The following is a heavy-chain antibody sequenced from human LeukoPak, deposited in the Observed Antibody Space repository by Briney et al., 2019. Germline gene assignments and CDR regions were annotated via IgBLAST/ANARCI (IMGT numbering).Heavy chain of an antibody. D-gene: IGHD3-9*01. CDR3: AKDYDILTGYSIGYYFDY. J-gene: IGHJ4*02. V-gene: IGHV3-30*18. CDR2: ISYDGSNR. Sequence: VLLGGSLRLSSAASGFDFSGYGMHWVRQAPGKGLGWVAVISYDGSNRYYGDSVKGRFTIYRDNSKNTLYLQMNSLRAEDSAVYYCAKDYDILTGYSIGYYFDYWGQGTLVTVSS. CDR1: GFDFSGYG.